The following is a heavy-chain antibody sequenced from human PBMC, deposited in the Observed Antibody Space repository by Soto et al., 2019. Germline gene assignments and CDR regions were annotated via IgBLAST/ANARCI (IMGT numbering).Heavy chain of an antibody. CDR1: GGSISSSSYY. V-gene: IGHV4-39*01. J-gene: IGHJ4*02. Sequence: PSETLSLTCTVSGGSISSSSYYWGWIRQPPGKGLEWIGSIYYSGSTYYNPSLKSRVTISVDTSKNQFSLKLSSVTAADTAVYYCASTGEYYYGSGSYYKVWGQGTLVTVS. CDR3: ASTGEYYYGSGSYYKV. CDR2: IYYSGST. D-gene: IGHD3-10*01.